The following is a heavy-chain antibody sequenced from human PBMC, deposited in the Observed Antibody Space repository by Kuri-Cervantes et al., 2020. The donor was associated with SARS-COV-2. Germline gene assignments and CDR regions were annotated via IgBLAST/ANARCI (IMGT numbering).Heavy chain of an antibody. Sequence: SETLSLTCAVYGGSFSGYYWSWIRQPPGKGLEWIGEINHSGSTNYNPSLKSRVTISVDTSKNQFSLKLSSVTAADTAVYYCARVGPGDVWGKGTTVTVSS. J-gene: IGHJ6*04. CDR1: GGSFSGYY. V-gene: IGHV4-34*01. CDR2: INHSGST. CDR3: ARVGPGDV.